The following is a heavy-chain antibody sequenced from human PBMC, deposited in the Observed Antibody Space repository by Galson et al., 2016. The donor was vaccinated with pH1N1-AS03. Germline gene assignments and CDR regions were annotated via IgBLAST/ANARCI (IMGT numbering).Heavy chain of an antibody. CDR3: ARSCLGENDD. Sequence: SVKVSCKASGYTFTTYDINWVRQAAGQGLEWMGWMTPINGNTGYAQRFQGRVTMTRNTSISTAYMEMSGLQSEDTAVYYCARSCLGENDDWGQGTLVIVSS. CDR2: MTPINGNT. J-gene: IGHJ4*02. V-gene: IGHV1-8*01. D-gene: IGHD3-16*01. CDR1: GYTFTTYD.